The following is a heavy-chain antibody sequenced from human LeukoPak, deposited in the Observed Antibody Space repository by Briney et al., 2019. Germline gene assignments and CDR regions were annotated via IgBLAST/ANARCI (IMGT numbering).Heavy chain of an antibody. V-gene: IGHV3-7*05. CDR1: GFTFSSYW. CDR3: ARDCSGGSCYLGGMDV. CDR2: IKQDGSEK. Sequence: GGSLRLSCAASGFTFSSYWMSWVRQAPGKGLEWVANIKQDGSEKYYVDSVKGRFTIPRDNAKNSLYLQMNSLRAEDTAVYYCARDCSGGSCYLGGMDVWGQGTTVTVSS. J-gene: IGHJ6*02. D-gene: IGHD2-15*01.